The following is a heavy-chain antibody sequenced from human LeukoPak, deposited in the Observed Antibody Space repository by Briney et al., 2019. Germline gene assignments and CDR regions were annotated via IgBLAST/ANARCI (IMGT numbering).Heavy chain of an antibody. CDR3: AKCGSGSYPDRYYYYYGMDV. CDR2: ISYDGSNK. CDR1: GFTFSSYG. J-gene: IGHJ6*02. D-gene: IGHD1-26*01. V-gene: IGHV3-30*18. Sequence: GRSLRLSCAASGFTFSSYGMHWVRQAPGKGLEWVAVISYDGSNKYYADSVKGRFTISRDNSKNTLYLQMNSLRAEDTAVYYCAKCGSGSYPDRYYYYYGMDVWGQGTTVTVSS.